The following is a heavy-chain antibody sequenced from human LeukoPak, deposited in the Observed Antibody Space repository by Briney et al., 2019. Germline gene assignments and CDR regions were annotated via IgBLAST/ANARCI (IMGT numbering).Heavy chain of an antibody. D-gene: IGHD4-17*01. CDR3: PSVPGDYSFDS. CDR1: GLTVIKDR. CDR2: ILFEGRYI. J-gene: IGHJ4*02. Sequence: RAPDGLTVIKDRSDGVREGPGKRMEWETIILFEGRYIYYADSVKGQFTISRDNSKNTLFLKMNSVKAEDKGVYNGPSVPGDYSFDSGGQTTVVTVS. V-gene: IGHV3-33*07.